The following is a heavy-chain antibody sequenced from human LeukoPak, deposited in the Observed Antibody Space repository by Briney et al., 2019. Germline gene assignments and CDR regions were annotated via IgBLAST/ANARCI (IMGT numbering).Heavy chain of an antibody. D-gene: IGHD3-10*02. CDR1: GGSISSYY. J-gene: IGHJ3*02. CDR2: IYYSGST. CDR3: ARDRRNVRGVIASAFGI. V-gene: IGHV4-59*01. Sequence: SETLSLTCTVSGGSISSYYWSWIRQPPGKGLEWIGYIYYSGSTNYNPSLKSRVTISVDTSKNQFSLKLSSVTAADTAVYYCARDRRNVRGVIASAFGIWGQGTMVTVSS.